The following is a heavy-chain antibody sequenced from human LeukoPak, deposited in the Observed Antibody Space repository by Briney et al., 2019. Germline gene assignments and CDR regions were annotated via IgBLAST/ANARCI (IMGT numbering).Heavy chain of an antibody. D-gene: IGHD1-7*01. Sequence: GGSLRLSCAASGFTFSIYAMHWVRQAPGKGLEWVAVISYDGNNQYYADSVKGRFTISRDNSKNTLYLQMNSLRAEDTAVYYCAKFYWDYISSFDYWGQGTLVTVSS. V-gene: IGHV3-30*18. CDR1: GFTFSIYA. J-gene: IGHJ4*02. CDR3: AKFYWDYISSFDY. CDR2: ISYDGNNQ.